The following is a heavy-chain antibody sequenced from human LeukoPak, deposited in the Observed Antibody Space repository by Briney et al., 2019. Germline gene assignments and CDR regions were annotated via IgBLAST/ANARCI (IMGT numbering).Heavy chain of an antibody. Sequence: GGSLRLSCTTSGFSFRNYWMGWVRQAPGKGLEWVASINHNGNVNYYVDSVKGRFTISRDNAKNSLYLQMSNLRAEDTAVYFCARGGGLDVWGQGATVTVSS. D-gene: IGHD3-16*01. CDR2: INHNGNVN. V-gene: IGHV3-7*03. CDR3: ARGGGLDV. CDR1: GFSFRNYW. J-gene: IGHJ6*02.